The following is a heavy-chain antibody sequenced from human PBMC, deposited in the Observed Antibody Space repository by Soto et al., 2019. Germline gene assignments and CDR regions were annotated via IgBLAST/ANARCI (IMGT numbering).Heavy chain of an antibody. CDR3: ARWGTTGGLDV. CDR2: TSYDGSNK. J-gene: IGHJ1*01. D-gene: IGHD3-16*01. CDR1: GFTFRSYV. V-gene: IGHV3-30*19. Sequence: QVQLVESGGGVVQPGTSLRVSCVGSGFTFRSYVIHWVRQAPGKGLEWVALTSYDGSNKYYGDSVRGRFTISRDNSRNTVDLQMDSRRFADTALYYGARWGTTGGLDVWGQGTLVSVSS.